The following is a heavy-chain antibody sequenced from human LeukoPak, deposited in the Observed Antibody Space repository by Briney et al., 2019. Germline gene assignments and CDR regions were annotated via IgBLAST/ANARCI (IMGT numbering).Heavy chain of an antibody. D-gene: IGHD5/OR15-5a*01. V-gene: IGHV1-18*01. CDR2: ISAYSGNI. Sequence: ASVKVSCKASGYTFTSYGISWVRQAPGQGLKWMGWISAYSGNINYAQKLQGRVTMTTDTSTSTAYMELRSLRSDDTAVYYCAGFLRALDPEFDYWGQGTLVTVSS. CDR1: GYTFTSYG. CDR3: AGFLRALDPEFDY. J-gene: IGHJ4*02.